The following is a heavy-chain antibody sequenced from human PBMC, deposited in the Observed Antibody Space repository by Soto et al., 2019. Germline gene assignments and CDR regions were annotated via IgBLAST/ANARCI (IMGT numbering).Heavy chain of an antibody. J-gene: IGHJ4*02. CDR2: IKSKTDGGTT. Sequence: EVQLVESGGGLVKPGGSLRLSCAASGFTFSNAWMSWVRQAPGKGLEWVGRIKSKTDGGTTDYAAPVKGRFTISRDDSKNKLNLQKTSVKAEDSAVYDGKGDGSGRDDWGQGTLVTVSS. CDR1: GFTFSNAW. D-gene: IGHD3-10*01. CDR3: KGDGSGRDD. V-gene: IGHV3-15*01.